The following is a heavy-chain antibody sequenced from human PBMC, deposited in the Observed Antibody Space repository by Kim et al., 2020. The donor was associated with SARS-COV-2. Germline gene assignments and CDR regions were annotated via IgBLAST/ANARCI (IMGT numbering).Heavy chain of an antibody. CDR2: IKSDGSST. J-gene: IGHJ4*02. D-gene: IGHD3-22*01. Sequence: GGSLRLSCAASGFTFSSYWMHWVRQAPGKGLVWVSRIKSDGSSTMYADSVKGRFTISRDNAKNTLYLQMNSLRAEDTAVYYCARGPYYYDTSGWYYFDCWGEGNLVTVSS. CDR3: ARGPYYYDTSGWYYFDC. CDR1: GFTFSSYW. V-gene: IGHV3-74*03.